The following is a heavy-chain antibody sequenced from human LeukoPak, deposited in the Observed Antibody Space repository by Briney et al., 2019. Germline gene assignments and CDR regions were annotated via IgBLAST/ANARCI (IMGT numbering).Heavy chain of an antibody. CDR2: ISQDGTEK. D-gene: IGHD3-10*01. CDR1: GFTFTTYW. CDR3: VKVAKYYYGSETYYFFEH. Sequence: GGSLRLSCAASGFTFTTYWMAWVRQFPGKGLEWVANISQDGTEKYSVDSVKGRFTISRDNAKNSLYLQMNSLRVEDTAIYYCVKVAKYYYGSETYYFFEHWGQGTPVTASS. J-gene: IGHJ4*02. V-gene: IGHV3-7*01.